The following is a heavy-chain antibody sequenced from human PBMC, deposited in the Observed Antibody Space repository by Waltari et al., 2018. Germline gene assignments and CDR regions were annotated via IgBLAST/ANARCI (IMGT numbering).Heavy chain of an antibody. CDR2: RNHDGSEK. CDR3: ANFEDPASD. D-gene: IGHD3-9*01. CDR1: GFTFSRYW. Sequence: EVQFVESGGDLVQPGGSLRLSCVVSGFTFSRYWMSWVRQAPGKGLECVATRNHDGSEKYYVDSVKGRFAISRDNADNSMFLQMSSLRVDDTAVYYCANFEDPASDWGQGTLVTVSS. V-gene: IGHV3-7*01. J-gene: IGHJ4*02.